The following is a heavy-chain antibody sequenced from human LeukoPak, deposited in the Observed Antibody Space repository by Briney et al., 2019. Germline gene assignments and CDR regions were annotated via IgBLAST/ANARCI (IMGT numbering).Heavy chain of an antibody. V-gene: IGHV4-39*01. CDR2: LYDSGST. CDR1: GGSISSNGYN. Sequence: PSETLTLICTVSGGSISSNGYNWDWIRQPPGKGLEWIGNLYDSGSTYYNPSLKSRVTISVDTSNNQFSLKLSSVTAADTAVYYCARQTRDYFDYWGQGTLVTVSS. CDR3: ARQTRDYFDY. J-gene: IGHJ4*02.